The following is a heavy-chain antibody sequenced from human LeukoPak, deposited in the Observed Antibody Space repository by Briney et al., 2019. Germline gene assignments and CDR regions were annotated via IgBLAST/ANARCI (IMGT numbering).Heavy chain of an antibody. D-gene: IGHD1-26*01. V-gene: IGHV3-23*01. J-gene: IGHJ4*02. CDR2: VSGSGGST. Sequence: PGGSLRLSCAASGFTFSSYAMSWVRQAPGKGLGWVSAVSGSGGSTYYADSVKGRFTISRDNSKNTLYLQMNSLRAEDTAVYYCASRYSGSYYPFDYWGQGTLVTVSS. CDR3: ASRYSGSYYPFDY. CDR1: GFTFSSYA.